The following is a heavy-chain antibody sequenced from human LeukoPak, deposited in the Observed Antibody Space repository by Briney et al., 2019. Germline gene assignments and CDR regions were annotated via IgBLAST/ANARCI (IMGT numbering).Heavy chain of an antibody. J-gene: IGHJ4*02. V-gene: IGHV3-30-3*01. D-gene: IGHD4-23*01. CDR3: AKALYGGHDY. CDR1: GFTFTSYA. CDR2: ISYDGSNK. Sequence: GGSLRLSCAASGFTFTSYAMHWVRQAPGKGLEWVAVISYDGSNKYYADSVKGRFTISRDNSKNTLYLQMNSLRTEDTAVYYCAKALYGGHDYWGQGTLVTVSS.